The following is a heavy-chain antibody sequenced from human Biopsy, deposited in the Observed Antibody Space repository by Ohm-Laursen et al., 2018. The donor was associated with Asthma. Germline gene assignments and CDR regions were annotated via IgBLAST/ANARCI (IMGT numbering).Heavy chain of an antibody. Sequence: SETLSLTCTVSGGSMPPTSHYWDWIRQAPGKGLEWIGHISYGGKTSYNPSLKNRVTISRDTSNNQLSLRLPSVTAADTAVYFCARRITIFGVVQKDHGMDAWGQGTTVIVSS. CDR2: ISYGGKT. CDR3: ARRITIFGVVQKDHGMDA. V-gene: IGHV4-39*01. D-gene: IGHD3-3*01. CDR1: GGSMPPTSHY. J-gene: IGHJ6*02.